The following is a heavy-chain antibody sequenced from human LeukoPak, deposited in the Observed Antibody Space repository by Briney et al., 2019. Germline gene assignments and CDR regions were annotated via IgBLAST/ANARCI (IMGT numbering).Heavy chain of an antibody. CDR1: GYTFTSYY. D-gene: IGHD1-14*01. CDR3: AREAGTKNFDY. J-gene: IGHJ4*02. V-gene: IGHV1-46*01. CDR2: INPSGGST. Sequence: ASVKVSCKASGYTFTSYYMHWVRQAPGQGLEWMGIINPSGGSTSYAQKFQGRVTMTRDMSTSTVYMELSSLRSEDTAVYYCAREAGTKNFDYWGQGTLVTVSS.